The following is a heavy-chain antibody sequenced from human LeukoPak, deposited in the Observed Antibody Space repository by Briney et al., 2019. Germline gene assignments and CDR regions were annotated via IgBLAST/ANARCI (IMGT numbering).Heavy chain of an antibody. D-gene: IGHD5-12*01. CDR2: ISGSGDNT. J-gene: IGHJ4*02. CDR3: AKDKGRFSGYDYYFDY. V-gene: IGHV3-23*01. Sequence: GGSLRLSCAASGFTFSSYAMTWVRQAPGKGLEWVSAISGSGDNTYYADSVKGRFTVSRDNSKNTLYVQMKSLRAEDTAVYYCAKDKGRFSGYDYYFDYWGQGTLVTVSS. CDR1: GFTFSSYA.